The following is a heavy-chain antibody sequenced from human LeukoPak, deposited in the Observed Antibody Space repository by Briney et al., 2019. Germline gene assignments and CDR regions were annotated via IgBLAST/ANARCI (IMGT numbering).Heavy chain of an antibody. J-gene: IGHJ4*02. CDR2: ISSNGDNT. CDR3: ARGDPRHYY. CDR1: GFTFSTYV. V-gene: IGHV3-64D*06. Sequence: GGSLRLSCSVSGFTFSTYVMHWVRQAPGKGLEYVSAISSNGDNTYYADSVKGRFTISRDNSENTLYLQMSSLRADDTAVYYCARGDPRHYYWGQGTLVTVSS.